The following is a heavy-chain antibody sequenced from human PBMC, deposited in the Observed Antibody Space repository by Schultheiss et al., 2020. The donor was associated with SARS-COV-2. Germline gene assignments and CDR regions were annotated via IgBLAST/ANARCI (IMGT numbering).Heavy chain of an antibody. Sequence: SETLSLTCSVSGSSITGFFWTWIRQPPGKGLEQVGNIYFTGITKYNPSLKSRVTISIDTSKNQFSLKLGSVTAADTAVYFCARATRVESLFSVRGGSFDFWGRGVLVTVSS. V-gene: IGHV4-59*01. D-gene: IGHD5-24*01. J-gene: IGHJ4*01. CDR3: ARATRVESLFSVRGGSFDF. CDR2: IYFTGIT. CDR1: GSSITGFF.